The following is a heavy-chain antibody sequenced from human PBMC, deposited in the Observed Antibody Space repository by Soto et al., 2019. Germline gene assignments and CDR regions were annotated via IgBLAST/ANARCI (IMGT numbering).Heavy chain of an antibody. Sequence: PSETLSLTCTVSGGSVSSGSYYWRWIRQPPGKGLEWIGYIYYSGNTNYNPSLKSRVTISVDTSKNQFSLKLSSVTAADTAVYYCARGDFWSGYYYFDYWGQGTLVTVYS. CDR1: GGSVSSGSYY. CDR3: ARGDFWSGYYYFDY. CDR2: IYYSGNT. V-gene: IGHV4-61*01. J-gene: IGHJ4*02. D-gene: IGHD3-3*01.